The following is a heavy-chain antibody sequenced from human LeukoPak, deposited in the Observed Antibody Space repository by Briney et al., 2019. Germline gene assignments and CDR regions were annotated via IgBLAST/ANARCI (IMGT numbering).Heavy chain of an antibody. V-gene: IGHV3-74*01. Sequence: GGSLRLSCAASGFSFSIYWMHWVRQDARKGLVWVSRISSDGSNTIYADSVKGRFTISRDNVNNTLYLQMNSLRGDDTAIYYFAREWDLREAYYMDVWGKGTTVIVSS. D-gene: IGHD1-26*01. CDR1: GFSFSIYW. CDR2: ISSDGSNT. CDR3: AREWDLREAYYMDV. J-gene: IGHJ6*03.